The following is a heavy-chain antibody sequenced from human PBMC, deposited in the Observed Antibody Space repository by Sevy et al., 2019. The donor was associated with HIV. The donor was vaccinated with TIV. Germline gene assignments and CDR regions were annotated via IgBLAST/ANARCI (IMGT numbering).Heavy chain of an antibody. D-gene: IGHD1-7*01. CDR3: ARDDGNYYFHY. Sequence: GGSLRLSCAASGFTFSKYWMGWVRQAPGKGLEWVANIKQDAGQKNYVHSVKGRFTFSRDNAKNSLYLQMNSLRAEDTAVYFCARDDGNYYFHYWGQGTLVTVSS. J-gene: IGHJ4*02. CDR1: GFTFSKYW. V-gene: IGHV3-7*01. CDR2: IKQDAGQK.